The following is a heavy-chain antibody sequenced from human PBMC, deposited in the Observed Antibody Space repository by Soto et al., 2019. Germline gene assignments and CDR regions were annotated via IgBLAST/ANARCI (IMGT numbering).Heavy chain of an antibody. CDR3: ARGMYSGKSPEDY. Sequence: QVQLVESGGGVVQPGRSLRLSCEASGFTFTTYGIHWVRQAPGKGLEWVALISNDGSNKYYADSVKGRFNISRDNSKNTLYLQMDSLRVEDTGVYYCARGMYSGKSPEDYWGQGTLVTVSS. CDR1: GFTFTTYG. CDR2: ISNDGSNK. J-gene: IGHJ4*02. V-gene: IGHV3-33*01. D-gene: IGHD1-26*01.